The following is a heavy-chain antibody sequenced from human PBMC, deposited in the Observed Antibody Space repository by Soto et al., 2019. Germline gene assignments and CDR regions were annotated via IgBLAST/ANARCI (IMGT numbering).Heavy chain of an antibody. J-gene: IGHJ5*02. CDR1: GGTFSSYA. CDR3: ARSSYDFYNWFDP. V-gene: IGHV1-69*13. Sequence: ASVKVSCKASGGTFSSYAISWVRQAPGQGLEWMGGIIPIFGTANYAQKFQGRVTITADESTSTAYMELSSLRSEDTAVYYCARSSYDFYNWFDPWGQGTLVTVSS. CDR2: IIPIFGTA. D-gene: IGHD3-3*01.